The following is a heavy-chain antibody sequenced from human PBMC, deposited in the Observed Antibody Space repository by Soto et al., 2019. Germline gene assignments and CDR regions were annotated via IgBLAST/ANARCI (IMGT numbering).Heavy chain of an antibody. Sequence: QVHLEQSGAEVKKPGSSVKVSCKVSGGTFSNSAISWVRQAPGQGLEWMGGIMPMFRTPDYAQKFQGRVTIPADESSSTASRELSGLNSDATAVYYCARDKDRLQLGGNYYYILDVWGQGPTVTVSS. CDR3: ARDKDRLQLGGNYYYILDV. D-gene: IGHD5-12*01. V-gene: IGHV1-69*12. J-gene: IGHJ6*02. CDR1: GGTFSNSA. CDR2: IMPMFRTP.